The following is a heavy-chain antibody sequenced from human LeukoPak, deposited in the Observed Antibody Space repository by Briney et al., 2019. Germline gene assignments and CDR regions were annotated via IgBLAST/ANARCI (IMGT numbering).Heavy chain of an antibody. Sequence: SETLSLACIVSGGSISSSSDYWGWIRQPPGKGLEWIGSIYYSGSIYYDPSLRSRVTISVDTSKNQFSLNLSSVTAADTAVYYCARDPNSIGSLFYWYFDLWGRGTLVTVSS. V-gene: IGHV4-39*07. J-gene: IGHJ2*01. CDR1: GGSISSSSDY. CDR3: ARDPNSIGSLFYWYFDL. CDR2: IYYSGSI. D-gene: IGHD3-22*01.